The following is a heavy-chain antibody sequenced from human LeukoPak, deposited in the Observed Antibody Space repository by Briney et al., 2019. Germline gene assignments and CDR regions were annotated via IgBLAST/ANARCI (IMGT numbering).Heavy chain of an antibody. CDR1: GVTVSSNH. CDR3: VRGAS. V-gene: IGHV3-66*01. CDR2: IYSGGGT. J-gene: IGHJ4*02. Sequence: GGSLRLSCAVSGVTVSSNHMSWVRQAPGKGLEWVSAIYSGGGTYYADSVKGRFTLSRDISKNTLYLQMNSLRAEDTAVCYCVRGASWGQGTLVTVSS.